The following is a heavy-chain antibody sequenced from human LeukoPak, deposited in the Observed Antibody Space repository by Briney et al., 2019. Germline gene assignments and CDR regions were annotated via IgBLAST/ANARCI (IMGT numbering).Heavy chain of an antibody. CDR1: GFTFSSYA. CDR3: ARVGNSWTFYYYYGMDV. CDR2: ISYDGSNK. V-gene: IGHV3-30-3*01. Sequence: PGRSLRLSCAASGFTFSSYAMHWVRQAPGKGLEWVAVISYDGSNKYYADSVKGRFTISRDNSKNTLYLQMNSLRAEDTAVYYCARVGNSWTFYYYYGMDVWGQGTTVTVSS. D-gene: IGHD6-13*01. J-gene: IGHJ6*02.